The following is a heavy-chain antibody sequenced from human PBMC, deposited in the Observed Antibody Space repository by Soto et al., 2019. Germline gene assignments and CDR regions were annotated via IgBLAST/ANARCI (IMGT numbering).Heavy chain of an antibody. J-gene: IGHJ4*02. D-gene: IGHD2-2*01. V-gene: IGHV4-59*01. CDR1: GGSISGYY. CDR2: ISNTGNT. CDR3: ERDSAVGSSKRGFEY. Sequence: VQLQESGPRLVRPSETLSLSCTVSGGSISGYYWNWIRQPPGRGLEWIGYISNTGNTNYNPSLKSRVSISVDTYKNQVSLNLRAVTAEYTAMYYCERDSAVGSSKRGFEYLGQGTLVTVSS.